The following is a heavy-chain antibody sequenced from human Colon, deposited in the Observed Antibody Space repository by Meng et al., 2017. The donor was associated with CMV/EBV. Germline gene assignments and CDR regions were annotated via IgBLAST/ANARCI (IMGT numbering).Heavy chain of an antibody. CDR2: VYISGNP. Sequence: RESGHGLAKPSGTLPLTCIVSVASIHSYFWSWIRQPAGKGLEWIGRVYISGNPNYNPSLKSRVTMSIDTSKNQLSLNIRSVTAADTAVYYCARDSNLSGLAYWGQGTLVTVSS. CDR3: ARDSNLSGLAY. J-gene: IGHJ4*02. CDR1: VASIHSYF. D-gene: IGHD3-10*01. V-gene: IGHV4-4*07.